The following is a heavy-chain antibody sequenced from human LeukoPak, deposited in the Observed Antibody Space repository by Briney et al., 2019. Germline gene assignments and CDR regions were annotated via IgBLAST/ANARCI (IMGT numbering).Heavy chain of an antibody. CDR3: ARDRGYAMDV. CDR1: GFTFSSYV. V-gene: IGHV3-23*01. Sequence: PGGSLRLSCAASGFTFSSYVMNWVRQAPGKGLEWVSSISNSGGATHYADSVKGRFTISRDNSKNTLYLQMNSLRAEDTAVYYCARDRGYAMDVWGQGTTVTVSS. J-gene: IGHJ6*02. CDR2: ISNSGGAT. D-gene: IGHD1-1*01.